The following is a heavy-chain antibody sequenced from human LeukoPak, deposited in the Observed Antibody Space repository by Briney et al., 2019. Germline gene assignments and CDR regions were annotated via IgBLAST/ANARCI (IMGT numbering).Heavy chain of an antibody. D-gene: IGHD5-18*01. J-gene: IGHJ4*02. CDR2: IYYSGST. Sequence: PETLSLTCAVYGGSFSGYYWSWIRQPPGKGLEWIGYIYYSGSTNYNPSLKSRVTTSVDTSKNQFSLKLSSVTAADTAVYYCAREDTALDYWGQGTLVTVSS. CDR1: GGSFSGYY. V-gene: IGHV4-59*01. CDR3: AREDTALDY.